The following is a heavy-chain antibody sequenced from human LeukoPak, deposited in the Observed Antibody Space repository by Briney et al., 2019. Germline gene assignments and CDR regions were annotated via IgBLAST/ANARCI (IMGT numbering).Heavy chain of an antibody. Sequence: PGGSLRLSCAASGFTFSGPAMHWVRQASGKGLEWVGRIRSKANSYATAYAASVKGRFTISRDDSKNTLYLQMNSLKTEDTAVYYCTTDIFGVVMVFDYWGQGTLVTVSS. V-gene: IGHV3-73*01. J-gene: IGHJ4*02. CDR1: GFTFSGPA. CDR2: IRSKANSYAT. CDR3: TTDIFGVVMVFDY. D-gene: IGHD3-3*02.